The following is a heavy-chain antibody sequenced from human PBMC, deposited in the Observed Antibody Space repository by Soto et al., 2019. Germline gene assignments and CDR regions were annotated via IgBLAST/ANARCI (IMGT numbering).Heavy chain of an antibody. CDR2: ISYSGSA. CDR3: ARDGWQMVRGVSISGGMDV. CDR1: GGSISSGDYY. D-gene: IGHD3-10*01. V-gene: IGHV4-30-4*01. J-gene: IGHJ6*02. Sequence: PSETLSLTCTVSGGSISSGDYYWSWIRQPPGKGLEWIGYISYSGSAYYNPSLKSRFTISIDTSKKQFSLSLRSVTAADTAVYYCARDGWQMVRGVSISGGMDVWGQGTTVTVSS.